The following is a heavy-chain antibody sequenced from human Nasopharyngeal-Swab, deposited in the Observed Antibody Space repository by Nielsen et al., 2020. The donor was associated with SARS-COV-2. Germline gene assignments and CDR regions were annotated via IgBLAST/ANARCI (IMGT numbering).Heavy chain of an antibody. D-gene: IGHD3-10*01. V-gene: IGHV3-11*05. CDR2: ISSSSSYT. CDR3: ARGLGRGLLWFGELLK. CDR1: RFTFSDYY. Sequence: GGSLRLSCAASRFTFSDYYMSWIRQAPGKGLEWVSYISSSSSYTNYADSVKGRFTISRDNAKNSLYLQMNSLRAEDTAVYYCARGLGRGLLWFGELLKWGQGTLVTVSS. J-gene: IGHJ4*02.